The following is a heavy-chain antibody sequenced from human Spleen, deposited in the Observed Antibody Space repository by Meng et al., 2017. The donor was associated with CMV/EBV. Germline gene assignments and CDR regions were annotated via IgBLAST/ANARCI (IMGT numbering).Heavy chain of an antibody. Sequence: GECLKISCAASGFTFSSYSMNWVRQAPGKGLEWVSSISSSSSYIYYADSVKGRFTISRDNAKNSLYLQMNSLRAEDTAVYYCARDLGIAVANYWGQGTLVTVSS. D-gene: IGHD6-19*01. CDR3: ARDLGIAVANY. J-gene: IGHJ4*02. V-gene: IGHV3-21*01. CDR1: GFTFSSYS. CDR2: ISSSSSYI.